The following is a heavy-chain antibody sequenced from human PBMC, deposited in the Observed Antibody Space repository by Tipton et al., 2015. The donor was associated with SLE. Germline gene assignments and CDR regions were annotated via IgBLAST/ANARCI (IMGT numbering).Heavy chain of an antibody. CDR2: ISSSGSTI. V-gene: IGHV3-48*03. J-gene: IGHJ4*02. CDR3: ARTFYYGLGCPDY. D-gene: IGHD3-10*01. CDR1: GFTFSSYE. Sequence: SLRLSCAASGFTFSSYEMNWVRQAPGKGLEWVSYISSSGSTIYYADSVKGRFTISRDNAKNSLYLQINSLRAEDTAVYYCARTFYYGLGCPDYWGQGTLVTVSS.